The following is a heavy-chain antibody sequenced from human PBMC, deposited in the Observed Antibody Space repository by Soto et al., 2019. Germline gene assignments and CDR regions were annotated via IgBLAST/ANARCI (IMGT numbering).Heavy chain of an antibody. J-gene: IGHJ4*02. CDR2: IIPIFGTA. D-gene: IGHD3-10*01. CDR3: ARDEDYYGSGSYYNGRAIDY. CDR1: GGTFSSYA. Sequence: QVQLVQSGAEVKKPGSSVKVSCKASGGTFSSYAISWVRQAPGQGLEWMGGIIPIFGTANYAQKFQGRVTITADESTSTAYMELSSLRSEDTAVYYCARDEDYYGSGSYYNGRAIDYWGQGTLVTVSS. V-gene: IGHV1-69*01.